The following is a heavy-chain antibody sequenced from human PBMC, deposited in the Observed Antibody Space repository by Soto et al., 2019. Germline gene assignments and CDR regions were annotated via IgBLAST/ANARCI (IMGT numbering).Heavy chain of an antibody. D-gene: IGHD1-26*01. CDR1: GGSVSSGSYY. Sequence: LSLTCTVSGGSVSSGSYYWSWIRQPPGKGLEWIGYIYYSGSTNYNPSLKSRVTISVDTSKNQFSLKLSSVTAADTAVYYCARVPRPKYIVGATRSRDYFDYWGQGTLVTVSS. V-gene: IGHV4-61*01. CDR2: IYYSGST. J-gene: IGHJ4*02. CDR3: ARVPRPKYIVGATRSRDYFDY.